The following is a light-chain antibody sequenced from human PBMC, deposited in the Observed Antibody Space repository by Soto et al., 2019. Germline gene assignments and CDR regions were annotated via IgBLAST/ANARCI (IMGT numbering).Light chain of an antibody. Sequence: IQMTQSPSSLSASVGDSVTVTCRASQSINIYLNWYQQKPGKAPTLLIYGASSLQSGVPSRFTGGGSLTDFTLTISSLQPEDFATYYCQQSYRSPYTFGQGTKLEIK. CDR3: QQSYRSPYT. CDR1: QSINIY. CDR2: GAS. J-gene: IGKJ2*01. V-gene: IGKV1-39*01.